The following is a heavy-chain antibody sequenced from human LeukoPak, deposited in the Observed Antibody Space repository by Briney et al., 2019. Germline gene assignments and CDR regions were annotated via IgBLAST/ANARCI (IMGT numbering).Heavy chain of an antibody. V-gene: IGHV1-18*01. J-gene: IGHJ4*02. Sequence: ASVKLSCTASGYTFTSYGISWVRQAPGQGLEWMGWISAYNGNTNYAQKLQGRVTMTTDTSTSTAYMELRSLRSDDTAVYYCARDLSKRGRDYWGQGTLVTVSS. CDR1: GYTFTSYG. CDR2: ISAYNGNT. D-gene: IGHD3-10*01. CDR3: ARDLSKRGRDY.